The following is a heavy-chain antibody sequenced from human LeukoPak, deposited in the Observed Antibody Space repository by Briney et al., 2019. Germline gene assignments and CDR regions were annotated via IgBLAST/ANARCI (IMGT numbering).Heavy chain of an antibody. V-gene: IGHV3-21*01. CDR2: ISSSSSYI. D-gene: IGHD3-22*01. J-gene: IGHJ4*02. Sequence: PGGSLRLSCAASGFTFSSHSMNWVRQAPGKGLEWVSSISSSSSYIYYADSVKGRFTISRDNAKNSLYLQMNSLRAEDTAVYYCASSRLVVGIDYWGQGTLVTVSS. CDR3: ASSRLVVGIDY. CDR1: GFTFSSHS.